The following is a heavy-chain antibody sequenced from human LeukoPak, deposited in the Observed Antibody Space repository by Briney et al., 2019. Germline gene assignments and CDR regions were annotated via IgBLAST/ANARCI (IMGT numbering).Heavy chain of an antibody. CDR3: AKGGWELL. CDR2: IGVGGGNT. D-gene: IGHD1-26*01. V-gene: IGHV3-23*01. CDR1: GFTFSSYA. Sequence: SGGSLRLSCAASGFTFSSYAMSWVRQAPGKGLEWVSFIGVGGGNTNYADSVKGRFTISRDDSKNTLYLQMNSLRAEDTAVYYCAKGGWELLGGQGTLVTVSS. J-gene: IGHJ4*02.